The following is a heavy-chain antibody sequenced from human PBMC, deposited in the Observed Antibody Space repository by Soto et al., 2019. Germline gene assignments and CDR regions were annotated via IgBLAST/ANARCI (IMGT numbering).Heavy chain of an antibody. CDR1: GFTFSSYA. J-gene: IGHJ6*03. CDR3: AKGREGYYYYYMDV. Sequence: EVQLLESGGGLVQPGGSLRLSCAASGFTFSSYAMSWVRQAPGKGLEWVSAISGSGGSTYYADSVKGRFTISRDNSKNKLYLQMNSLRAEDTAVYYCAKGREGYYYYYMDVWGKVTPVTVSS. V-gene: IGHV3-23*01. CDR2: ISGSGGST.